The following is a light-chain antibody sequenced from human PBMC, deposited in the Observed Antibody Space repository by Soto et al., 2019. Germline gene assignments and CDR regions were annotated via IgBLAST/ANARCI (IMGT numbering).Light chain of an antibody. V-gene: IGKV1-5*01. CDR1: QSISSW. CDR3: QQYNTYPLT. CDR2: DAS. J-gene: IGKJ4*01. Sequence: QMTQSASTLSASVGDRVTITCRASQSISSWLAWYQQKPKKAPKLLIYDASILESGVPSRFSGSGSGTEFTLTISSLQPDDFATYYCQQYNTYPLTFGGGTKVDI.